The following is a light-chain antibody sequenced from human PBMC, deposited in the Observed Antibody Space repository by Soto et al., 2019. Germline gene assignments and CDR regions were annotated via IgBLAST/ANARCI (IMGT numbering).Light chain of an antibody. J-gene: IGKJ5*01. Sequence: DSQLTQTPSTLSASVGDEVTITCRASQTISRWLVWYQQKPGRAPKLLIYDASTLESGVPSRFSGSGSETEFTLTISRLQPDDFATYFCHSRAFGQGTRLEIK. CDR3: HSRA. V-gene: IGKV1-5*01. CDR2: DAS. CDR1: QTISRW.